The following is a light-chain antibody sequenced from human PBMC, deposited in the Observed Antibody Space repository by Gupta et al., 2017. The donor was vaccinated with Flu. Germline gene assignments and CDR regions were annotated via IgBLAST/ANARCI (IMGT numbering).Light chain of an antibody. CDR2: DDR. CDR1: NSGLKS. J-gene: IGLJ3*02. CDR3: QVCDSSIDRGV. V-gene: IGLV3-21*02. Sequence: STCGGDNSGLKSVHWYQPKPGQAPVLVVYDDRERHSGIPERFSGSNSGNTATKMTTLTISRVEAGDEADYYCQVCDSSIDRGVFGGGTKLTVL.